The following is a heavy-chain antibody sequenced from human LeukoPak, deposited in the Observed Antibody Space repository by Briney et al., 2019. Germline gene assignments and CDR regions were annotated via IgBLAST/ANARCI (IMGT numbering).Heavy chain of an antibody. Sequence: NAGGSLRLSCAASGFTFSSYSMNWVRQAPGKGLEWVSSISSSSSYIYYADSVKGRFTISRDNAKNSLYLQMNSLRAEDTAVYYCAREASSSSSFDYWGQGTLVTVSS. CDR2: ISSSSSYI. CDR3: AREASSSSSFDY. J-gene: IGHJ4*02. V-gene: IGHV3-21*01. CDR1: GFTFSSYS. D-gene: IGHD6-6*01.